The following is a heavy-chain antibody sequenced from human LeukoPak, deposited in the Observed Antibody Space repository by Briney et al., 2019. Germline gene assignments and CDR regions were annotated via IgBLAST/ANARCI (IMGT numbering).Heavy chain of an antibody. CDR2: INHSGST. J-gene: IGHJ4*02. D-gene: IGHD6-19*01. CDR1: GGSFSGYY. CDR3: ARGGGYSSGWPFDY. V-gene: IGHV4-34*01. Sequence: SETLSLTCAVYGGSFSGYYWSWIRQPPGKGLEWIGEINHSGSTNYNPSLKSRVTISVDTSKNQSSLKLSSVTAADTAVYYCARGGGYSSGWPFDYWGQGTLVTVSS.